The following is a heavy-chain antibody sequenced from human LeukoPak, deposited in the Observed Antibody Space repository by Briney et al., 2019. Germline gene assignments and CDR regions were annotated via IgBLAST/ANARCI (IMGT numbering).Heavy chain of an antibody. Sequence: SETLSLTCAVYGGSFSGYYWSWIRQPPGKGLEWIGEINHSGSTNYNPSLKSRVTISVDTSKNQFSLKLSSVTAADTAVYYCARGGLGYCSSTSRYKASDYWGQGTLVTVSS. CDR3: ARGGLGYCSSTSRYKASDY. J-gene: IGHJ4*02. CDR1: GGSFSGYY. D-gene: IGHD2-2*02. V-gene: IGHV4-34*01. CDR2: INHSGST.